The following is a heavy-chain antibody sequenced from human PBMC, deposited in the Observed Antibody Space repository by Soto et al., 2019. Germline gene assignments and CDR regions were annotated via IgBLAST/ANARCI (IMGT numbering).Heavy chain of an antibody. V-gene: IGHV4-39*01. J-gene: IGHJ4*02. CDR2: SSYNGGT. CDR3: ARHRIEVVWRGFDF. Sequence: QLQLQESGPGLVKPSETLSLTCTVSTDSSSFTNSYWGWIRQPPGKGLQWIGSSSYNGGTSYNPSPKGRVVISFDTSKKQSSLQVTSLTAADTAVYFCARHRIEVVWRGFDFWGQGSPVTVSS. CDR1: TDSSSFTNSY. D-gene: IGHD3-10*01.